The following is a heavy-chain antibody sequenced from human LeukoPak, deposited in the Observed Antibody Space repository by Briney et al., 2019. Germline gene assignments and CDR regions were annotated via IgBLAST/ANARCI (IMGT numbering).Heavy chain of an antibody. V-gene: IGHV1-69*01. Sequence: ASVKVSCKASGGTFSSYAISWVRQAPGQGLEWMGGIIPIFGTANYAQKFQGRVTITADESTSTAYMELSSLRSEDTAVYYCARDLRITMVRGVIHYFDYWGQGTLVTVSS. CDR1: GGTFSSYA. J-gene: IGHJ4*02. D-gene: IGHD3-10*01. CDR2: IIPIFGTA. CDR3: ARDLRITMVRGVIHYFDY.